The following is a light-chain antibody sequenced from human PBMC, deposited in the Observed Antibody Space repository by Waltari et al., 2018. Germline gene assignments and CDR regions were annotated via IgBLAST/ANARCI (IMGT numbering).Light chain of an antibody. CDR3: CSYAGLGIYV. CDR1: SSDVGNYNL. V-gene: IGLV2-23*02. Sequence: QSGLTQPASVSGSPGQSITVSCTGTSSDVGNYNLVSWYQQYPGKAPKLMVYEVTKRTSGVSDCFSGSKSGNTASLTISGLQSEDEADYYCCSYAGLGIYVFGTGTKVTVL. J-gene: IGLJ1*01. CDR2: EVT.